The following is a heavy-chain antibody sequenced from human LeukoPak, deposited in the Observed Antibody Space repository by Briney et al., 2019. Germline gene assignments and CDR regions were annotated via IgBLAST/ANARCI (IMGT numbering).Heavy chain of an antibody. CDR2: ISGSGTLI. CDR1: GFTFSDYY. CDR3: ARTAEGEFDF. J-gene: IGHJ4*02. Sequence: PGRSLRLSCAASGFTFSDYYMNWIRQAPGKGLEWVSFISGSGTLIYYADSVRGRFTISRDNAKNSLSLQINSLKAEDTAVYYCARTAEGEFDFWGQGTLVTVSS. D-gene: IGHD7-27*01. V-gene: IGHV3-11*01.